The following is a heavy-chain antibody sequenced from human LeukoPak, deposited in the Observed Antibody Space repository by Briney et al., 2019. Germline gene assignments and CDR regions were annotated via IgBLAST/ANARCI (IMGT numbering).Heavy chain of an antibody. CDR1: GFTFNTYA. J-gene: IGHJ6*02. D-gene: IGHD3-22*01. V-gene: IGHV3-48*02. CDR2: IGSSGSPT. CDR3: ARRPYSDTSGRLSDV. Sequence: GGSLRLSCVASGFTFNTYAMNWVRQAPGKGLEWISYIGSSGSPTHYADSVGGRFTISRDNAKNSLYLQMNSLRDEDTAVYFCARRPYSDTSGRLSDVWGQGTTVTVSS.